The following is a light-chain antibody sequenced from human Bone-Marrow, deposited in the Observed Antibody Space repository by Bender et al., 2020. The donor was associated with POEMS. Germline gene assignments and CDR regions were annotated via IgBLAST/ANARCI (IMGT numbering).Light chain of an antibody. CDR2: EDN. CDR3: QTWDSSSAV. Sequence: SYELTQPPSVSVSPGQTASVSCSGDKLGNKYVSWYQQKPGQSPVLLIFEDNKRPSGIPARFSGASSGNTATLTITGTQAMDEADYYCQTWDSSSAVFGTGTKVTVL. J-gene: IGLJ1*01. CDR1: KLGNKY. V-gene: IGLV3-1*01.